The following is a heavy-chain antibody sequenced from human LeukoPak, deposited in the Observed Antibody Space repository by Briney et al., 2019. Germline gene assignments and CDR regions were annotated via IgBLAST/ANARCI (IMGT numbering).Heavy chain of an antibody. J-gene: IGHJ5*02. Sequence: GGSLRLSCAASGFTFSSYGMHWVRQAPGKGLEWVAVISYDGGNKYYADSVKGRFTISRDNSKNTLYLQMNSLRAEDTAVYYCAKVKGSSYPNWFDPWGQGTLVTVSS. CDR2: ISYDGGNK. CDR1: GFTFSSYG. V-gene: IGHV3-30*18. CDR3: AKVKGSSYPNWFDP. D-gene: IGHD6-13*01.